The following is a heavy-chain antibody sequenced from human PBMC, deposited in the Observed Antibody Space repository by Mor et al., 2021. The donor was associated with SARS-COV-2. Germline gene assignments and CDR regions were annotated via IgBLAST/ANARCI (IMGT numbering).Heavy chain of an antibody. Sequence: ISGSGGSTYYADSVKGRFTISRDNSKNTLYLQMNSLRAEDTAVYYCAKDSRYYYDSSGYYGDHDYWGQGTLVTVSS. CDR3: AKDSRYYYDSSGYYGDHDY. V-gene: IGHV3-23*01. CDR2: ISGSGGST. D-gene: IGHD3-22*01. J-gene: IGHJ4*02.